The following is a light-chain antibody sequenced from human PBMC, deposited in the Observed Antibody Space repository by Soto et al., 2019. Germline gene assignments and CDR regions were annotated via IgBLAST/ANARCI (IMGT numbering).Light chain of an antibody. J-gene: IGLJ2*01. CDR2: EVS. Sequence: QSVLTQPPSVSGSPGQSVTISCTGTSSDVGSYNRVSWYQQPPGTAPKLMIYEVSYRPSGVPGRFSGSKSGNTASLTISGLQAEDEADYYCSSSTSSSPLVFGGGTKLTVL. CDR1: SSDVGSYNR. CDR3: SSSTSSSPLV. V-gene: IGLV2-18*02.